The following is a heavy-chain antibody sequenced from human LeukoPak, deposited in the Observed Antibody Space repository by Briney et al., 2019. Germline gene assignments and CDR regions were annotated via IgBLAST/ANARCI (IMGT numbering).Heavy chain of an antibody. CDR1: GFTFSSYA. CDR3: ARLREIPLFGVVTKSTSYFDY. Sequence: PGGSLRLSCAASGFTFSSYAMHWVRQAPGKGLELVANIKQDRSEKYYVDSVKGRFTISRDNAKNSLYLQMNSLRAEDTAVYYCARLREIPLFGVVTKSTSYFDYWGQGTLVTVSS. CDR2: IKQDRSEK. J-gene: IGHJ4*02. V-gene: IGHV3-7*01. D-gene: IGHD3-3*01.